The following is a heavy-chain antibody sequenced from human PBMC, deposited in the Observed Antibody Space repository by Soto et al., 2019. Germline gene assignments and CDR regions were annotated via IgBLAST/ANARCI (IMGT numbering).Heavy chain of an antibody. D-gene: IGHD3-16*01. J-gene: IGHJ5*02. V-gene: IGHV3-21*01. CDR1: GFPFSTSN. Sequence: EVQLVESGGGLVNPGGSLRLSCVVSGFPFSTSNMNWVRQAPGKGLEWVSFISRSSTYIYYADSVKGRFTISRDDAENSLFLQMNSLRAKDTAVYYCARGVLPISSTSWFDPWGQGTLVTVSS. CDR2: ISRSSTYI. CDR3: ARGVLPISSTSWFDP.